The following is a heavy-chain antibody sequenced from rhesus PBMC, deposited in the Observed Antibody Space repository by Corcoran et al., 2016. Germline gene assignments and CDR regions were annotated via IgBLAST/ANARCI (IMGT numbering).Heavy chain of an antibody. V-gene: IGHV4S9*01. Sequence: QVQLQESGPGLVKPSETLSLTCAVSGGSISDYYFWNWIRQPPGKGLEWSGNIYGNSASTYYNPSLKSRVTISKDTSKNQFFLKLSSVTAADTAVYYCARDNEQFLGNSLDVWGRGVLVTVSS. CDR2: IYGNSAST. CDR3: ARDNEQFLGNSLDV. D-gene: IGHD3-3*01. CDR1: GGSISDYYF. J-gene: IGHJ5-2*02.